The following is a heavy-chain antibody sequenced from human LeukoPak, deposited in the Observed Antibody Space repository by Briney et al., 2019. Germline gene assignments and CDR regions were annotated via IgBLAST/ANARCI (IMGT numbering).Heavy chain of an antibody. CDR1: GFTFSGSA. J-gene: IGHJ5*02. CDR2: IDKKDKGYATAT. D-gene: IGHD1-26*01. V-gene: IGHV3-73*01. CDR3: TRDSGTYNWFDP. Sequence: GGSLRLSCAASGFTFSGSAIHWVRQSSAKGLEWVGQIDKKDKGYATATAYAASVKGRFTISRDDSINTAYLQMKSLKTEDTALYYCTRDSGTYNWFDPWGQGTLVTVSS.